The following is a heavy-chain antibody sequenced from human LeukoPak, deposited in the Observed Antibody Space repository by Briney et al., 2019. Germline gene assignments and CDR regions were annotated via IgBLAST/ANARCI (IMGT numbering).Heavy chain of an antibody. CDR3: ARDEAVGWNDY. Sequence: GGSLRLSCAASGFTFSSYGMHWVRQAPGKGLEWVSAISGSGGSTYYADSVKGRFTISRDNSKNTLYLQMNSLRAEDTAVYYCARDEAVGWNDYWGQGTLVTVSS. D-gene: IGHD1-1*01. CDR1: GFTFSSYG. J-gene: IGHJ4*02. CDR2: ISGSGGST. V-gene: IGHV3-23*01.